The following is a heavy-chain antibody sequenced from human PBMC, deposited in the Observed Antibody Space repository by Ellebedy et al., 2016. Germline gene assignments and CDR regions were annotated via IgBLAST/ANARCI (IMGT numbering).Heavy chain of an antibody. CDR3: GRGPPNTMVRGVINPPGYYFDY. J-gene: IGHJ4*02. V-gene: IGHV7-4-1*02. CDR2: INTNTGNP. D-gene: IGHD3-10*01. CDR1: GYTFTSYA. Sequence: ASVKVSCKASGYTFTSYAMNWVRQAPGQGLEWMGWINTNTGNPTYAQGFTGRFVFSLDTSVSSAYLQISSLKAEDTAVYYCGRGPPNTMVRGVINPPGYYFDYWGQGTLVTVSS.